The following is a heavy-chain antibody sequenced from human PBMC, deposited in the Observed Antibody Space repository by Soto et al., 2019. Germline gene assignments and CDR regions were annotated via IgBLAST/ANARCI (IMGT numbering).Heavy chain of an antibody. CDR1: GFDFSGSE. J-gene: IGHJ4*02. Sequence: EVKLVESGGALVQTGGSLRLSCTASGFDFSGSEMNWFRQAAGKGLEWVAYITGSGGVTFHADSVKGRFSISRDNAKNSLFLDMSDLTADDTGVYYCAKVAPFILGSPFWGQGTLVTVSS. V-gene: IGHV3-48*03. CDR3: AKVAPFILGSPF. CDR2: ITGSGGVT. D-gene: IGHD1-26*01.